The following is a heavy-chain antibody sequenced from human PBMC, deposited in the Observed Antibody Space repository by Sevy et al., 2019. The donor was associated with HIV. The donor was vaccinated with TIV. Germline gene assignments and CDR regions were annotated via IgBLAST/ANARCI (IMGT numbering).Heavy chain of an antibody. D-gene: IGHD3-22*01. CDR3: VKFGDYHDSGGYYWYFDF. CDR1: GFIFSDYA. CDR2: ISGGDDST. Sequence: GGYLRLSCAASGFIFSDYAMSWVRQAPGKGLEWVSSISGGDDSTYYADSVKGRFTVSRDNSKNTLCLQMNTLRAEDTALYYCVKFGDYHDSGGYYWYFDFWGRGTLVTVSS. J-gene: IGHJ2*01. V-gene: IGHV3-23*01.